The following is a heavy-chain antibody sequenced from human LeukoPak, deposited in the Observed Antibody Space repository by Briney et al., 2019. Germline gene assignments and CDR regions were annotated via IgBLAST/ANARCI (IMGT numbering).Heavy chain of an antibody. Sequence: GGSLRLSCVASGFTFSSYSMNWVRQAPGKGLEWVSSISSSSSYIYYADSVKGRFTISRDNAKSSLYLQMNSLRAEDTAVYYCARWGDTAMVLGAFDIWGQGTMVTVSS. CDR1: GFTFSSYS. V-gene: IGHV3-21*01. J-gene: IGHJ3*02. CDR2: ISSSSSYI. D-gene: IGHD5-18*01. CDR3: ARWGDTAMVLGAFDI.